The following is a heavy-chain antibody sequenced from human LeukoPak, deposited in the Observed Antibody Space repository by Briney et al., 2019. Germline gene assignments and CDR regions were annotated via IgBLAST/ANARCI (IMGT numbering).Heavy chain of an antibody. CDR2: INHGGST. D-gene: IGHD3-22*01. Sequence: SETLSLTCAVYGGSFSGYYWSWIRQPPGKGLEWIGEINHGGSTNYNPSLKGRVTISVDTSKNQFSLKLSSVTAADTAVYYCVREAATDYYDSSGYYRQTEVFDAWGQGTMVTVSS. J-gene: IGHJ3*01. V-gene: IGHV4-34*01. CDR3: VREAATDYYDSSGYYRQTEVFDA. CDR1: GGSFSGYY.